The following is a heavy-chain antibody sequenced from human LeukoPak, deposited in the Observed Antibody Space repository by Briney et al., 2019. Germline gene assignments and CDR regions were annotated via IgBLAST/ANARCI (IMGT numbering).Heavy chain of an antibody. J-gene: IGHJ3*01. V-gene: IGHV4-4*07. CDR1: VVSMNGYY. D-gene: IGHD1-26*01. Sequence: TSGTLSLTCSVSVVSMNGYYWSWLRQSAGNRLEWIGHVDSSGNTNYNPSLESRVTMSVDTSKKQFSLKLTSVTAADMAVYFCARQFLVGSTFHAFDLWGQGTRVTVSS. CDR3: ARQFLVGSTFHAFDL. CDR2: VDSSGNT.